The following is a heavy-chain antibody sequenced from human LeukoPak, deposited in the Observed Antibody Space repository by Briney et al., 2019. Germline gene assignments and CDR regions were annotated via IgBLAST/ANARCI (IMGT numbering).Heavy chain of an antibody. CDR2: IYWDDGK. CDR1: GFSLSTSGVG. J-gene: IGHJ4*02. V-gene: IGHV2-5*02. Sequence: ESGPTLVNPTQTLTLTCTFSGFSLSTSGVGVGWIRQPPGKALEWLALIYWDDGKRYSPSLKSRLTITKDTSKNQVVLTMTNMDPVDTATYYCARSPYYDILTGSRGTFDYWGQGTLVTVSS. D-gene: IGHD3-9*01. CDR3: ARSPYYDILTGSRGTFDY.